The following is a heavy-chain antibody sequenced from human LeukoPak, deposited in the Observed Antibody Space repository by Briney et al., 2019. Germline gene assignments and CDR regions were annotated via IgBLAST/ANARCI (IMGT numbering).Heavy chain of an antibody. J-gene: IGHJ6*02. CDR1: GFTFSSYS. D-gene: IGHD4-17*01. V-gene: IGHV3-21*06. CDR2: SSNISSYI. Sequence: GCSLRLSCAASGFTFSSYSMNWLRQAPGGRLEWVSSSSNISSYIYYADSVKGRFTISRDNAKNLLYLQMNSLRAEDTAVYYCALQGAATVTQSYYYYYGMDVWGQGTTVTVFS. CDR3: ALQGAATVTQSYYYYYGMDV.